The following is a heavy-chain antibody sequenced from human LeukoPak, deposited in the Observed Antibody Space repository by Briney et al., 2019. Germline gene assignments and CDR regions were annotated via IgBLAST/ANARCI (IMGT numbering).Heavy chain of an antibody. V-gene: IGHV4/OR15-8*02. CDR2: ISLAGQT. CDR1: GGSISGTNW. D-gene: IGHD1-26*01. Sequence: PTDTLSLTCGVSGGSISGTNWWSWVRQPPGQGLEWIGVISLAGQTNYNPSLNGRVTMSLDKSSNQLSLHLTSVTAADTATYFCSRESGPYCPFGYWGQGTLVTVSS. CDR3: SRESGPYCPFGY. J-gene: IGHJ4*02.